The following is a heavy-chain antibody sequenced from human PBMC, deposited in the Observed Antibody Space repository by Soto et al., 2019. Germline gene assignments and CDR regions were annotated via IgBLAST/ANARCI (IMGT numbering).Heavy chain of an antibody. J-gene: IGHJ3*02. CDR2: MGGANGDT. Sequence: EVQMLESGGGLVQPGGSLRLSCAASGFIFSDYAMSWVCQAPGKGLEWVAGMGGANGDTYYAESVRGRFTISRDNSKSTLFLQMNSLRAEDTAVYFCAKDRVDHNSVWDPFDIWGQGTLVTVSS. CDR1: GFIFSDYA. V-gene: IGHV3-23*01. D-gene: IGHD2-15*01. CDR3: AKDRVDHNSVWDPFDI.